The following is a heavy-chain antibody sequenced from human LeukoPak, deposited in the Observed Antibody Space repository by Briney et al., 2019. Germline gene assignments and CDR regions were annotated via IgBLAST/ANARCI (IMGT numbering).Heavy chain of an antibody. Sequence: SETLSLTCTVSGDSISNYYWTWIRQPPGKGLEWIGYMSYSGTTDYNPSLRRRVTISLDRAENQFSLRLNSVTAADTAVYFCARGTTHEAWHVDLWGRGTLVTVSS. J-gene: IGHJ2*01. CDR1: GDSISNYY. D-gene: IGHD4-11*01. CDR2: MSYSGTT. CDR3: ARGTTHEAWHVDL. V-gene: IGHV4-59*01.